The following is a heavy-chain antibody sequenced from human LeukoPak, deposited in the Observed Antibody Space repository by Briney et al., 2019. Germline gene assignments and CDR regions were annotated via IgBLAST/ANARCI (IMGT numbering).Heavy chain of an antibody. D-gene: IGHD3-22*01. Sequence: SDTLSLICTVSGRSINSYYWRWLRQPPGRGLEWIGYVYYSGSTNYNPSLKSRVTISVGTSKNQFSLKLTSVTAADTAVYYCARLGGYYFDYWGQGALVAVSS. V-gene: IGHV4-59*07. CDR1: GRSINSYY. CDR2: VYYSGST. CDR3: ARLGGYYFDY. J-gene: IGHJ4*02.